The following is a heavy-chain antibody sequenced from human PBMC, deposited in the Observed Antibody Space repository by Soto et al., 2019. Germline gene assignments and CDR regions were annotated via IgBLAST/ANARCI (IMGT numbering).Heavy chain of an antibody. J-gene: IGHJ5*02. CDR1: GRTFSSNA. D-gene: IGHD3-22*01. CDR3: AIEPGYVSNMGWFDP. CDR2: IIPIFGTA. Sequence: QVQLVQSGADLKKPGSSVKVSCKASGRTFSSNAISWVRQAPGEGLEWLGGIIPIFGTANYAQKFQGRVTITADKYTCTAYRELSSLRSADTAVYSCAIEPGYVSNMGWFDPWGQGTLVTVSS. V-gene: IGHV1-69*06.